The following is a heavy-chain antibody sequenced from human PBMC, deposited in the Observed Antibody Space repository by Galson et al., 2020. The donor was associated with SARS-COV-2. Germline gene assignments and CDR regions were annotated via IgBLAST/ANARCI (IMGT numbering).Heavy chain of an antibody. J-gene: IGHJ6*02. CDR2: IYYSGST. CDR1: GGSISSYY. CDR3: AGLRFYFQHCYGVDV. D-gene: IGHD1-26*01. V-gene: IGHV4-59*01. Sequence: ETSETLSLTCTVSGGSISSYYWSWIRQPPGKGLEWIGYIYYSGSTNYNPSLKSRVTISIDTSKNQFSLRLSSVTAADTAVYYCAGLRFYFQHCYGVDVWGQGTTGTVSS.